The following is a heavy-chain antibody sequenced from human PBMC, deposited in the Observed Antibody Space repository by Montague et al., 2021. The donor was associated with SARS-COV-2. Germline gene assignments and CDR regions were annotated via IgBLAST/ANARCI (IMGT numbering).Heavy chain of an antibody. J-gene: IGHJ3*02. CDR3: ARGQVTVFGVLIMLPAEVPLDS. Sequence: SETLSLTCAVYGGSFSDYYWTWIRQAPGKGLEWIGEVDHRGSSGYNPSLQSRLTISVDRSKNQFSLRLTSVTAADTAVYYCARGQVTVFGVLIMLPAEVPLDSWGLGTKVTVSS. CDR2: VDHRGSS. V-gene: IGHV4-34*01. CDR1: GGSFSDYY. D-gene: IGHD3-16*02.